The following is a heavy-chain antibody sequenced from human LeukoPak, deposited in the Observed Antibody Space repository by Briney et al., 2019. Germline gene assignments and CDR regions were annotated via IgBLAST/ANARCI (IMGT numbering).Heavy chain of an antibody. J-gene: IGHJ4*02. CDR2: IRYDGNTK. CDR3: AKDFQA. Sequence: GGSLRLSCAASGFTFSSSAMHWVRQAPGKGLEWVAFIRYDGNTKYYADSVKGRFTISRDNSKNTLYLQMNSLRAEDTAVYYCAKDFQAWGQGTLVTVSA. CDR1: GFTFSSSA. V-gene: IGHV3-30*02.